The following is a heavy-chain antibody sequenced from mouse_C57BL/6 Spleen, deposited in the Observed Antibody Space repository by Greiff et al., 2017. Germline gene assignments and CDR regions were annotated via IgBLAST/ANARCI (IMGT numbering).Heavy chain of an antibody. CDR2: IYPGNSDT. CDR3: TNYYGSMFAY. CDR1: GYTFTSYW. V-gene: IGHV1-5*01. D-gene: IGHD1-1*01. Sequence: EVQLQQSGTVLARPGASVKMSCKTSGYTFTSYWMHWVKQRPGQGLDWIGAIYPGNSDTSYNQKFKGKAKLTAVTSASTAYMERSSLTNEDSAVYYCTNYYGSMFAYWGQGTLVTVSA. J-gene: IGHJ3*01.